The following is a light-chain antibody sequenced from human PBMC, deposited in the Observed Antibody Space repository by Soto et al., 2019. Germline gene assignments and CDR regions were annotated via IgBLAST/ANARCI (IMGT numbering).Light chain of an antibody. CDR2: RTS. J-gene: IGKJ1*01. Sequence: DIQMTQSPSTLSAFVGERVTISCRASQSIGYWLAWYQQKPGEAPVLLIERTSSLQSGVPSRFFGSGSGTEFTLTITTLQPDDFGTYYCQQYSRYWTFGPGTKVDI. CDR3: QQYSRYWT. V-gene: IGKV1-5*03. CDR1: QSIGYW.